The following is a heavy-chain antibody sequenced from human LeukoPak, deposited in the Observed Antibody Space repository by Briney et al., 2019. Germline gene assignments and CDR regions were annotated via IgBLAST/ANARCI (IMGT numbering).Heavy chain of an antibody. V-gene: IGHV1-69*06. Sequence: SVKVSCKASGGTFSSYAISWVRQAPGQGLEWMGGIIPIFGTANYAQKFQGRVTITADKSTSTAYMELSGLRSEDTAVYYCARDNGGYCSSTSCSNSDNWFDPWGQGTLVTVSS. CDR1: GGTFSSYA. CDR3: ARDNGGYCSSTSCSNSDNWFDP. J-gene: IGHJ5*02. D-gene: IGHD2-2*01. CDR2: IIPIFGTA.